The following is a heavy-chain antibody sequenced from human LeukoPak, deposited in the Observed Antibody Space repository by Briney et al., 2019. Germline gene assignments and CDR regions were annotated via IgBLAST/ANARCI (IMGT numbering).Heavy chain of an antibody. Sequence: ASVKVSCKAFGYTFTGYYMHWVRQAPGQGLEWMGWINPNIGGTEYAQKFQGRVTMTRDTSISTAYMELSRLRSDDTAVYYCASVYYYDSSGYSFDYWGQGTLVTVSS. V-gene: IGHV1-2*02. D-gene: IGHD3-22*01. CDR2: INPNIGGT. J-gene: IGHJ4*02. CDR1: GYTFTGYY. CDR3: ASVYYYDSSGYSFDY.